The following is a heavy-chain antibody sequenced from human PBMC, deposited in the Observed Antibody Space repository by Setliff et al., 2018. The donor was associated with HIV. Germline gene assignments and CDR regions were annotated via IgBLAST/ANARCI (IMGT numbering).Heavy chain of an antibody. J-gene: IGHJ4*02. CDR3: AKVPSY. CDR1: GFTFSRNV. CDR2: ISESGANT. V-gene: IGHV3-23*01. Sequence: GGSLRLSCVASGFTFSRNVINWVRQAPGKGLEWVSGISESGANTYYADSVKGRFTISRDNSKNTLYLQMDSLRAEDTAVYYCAKVPSYWGQGTLVTVSS.